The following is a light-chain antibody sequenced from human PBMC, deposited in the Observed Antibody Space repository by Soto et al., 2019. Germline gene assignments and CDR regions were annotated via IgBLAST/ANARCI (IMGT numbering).Light chain of an antibody. J-gene: IGKJ3*01. CDR1: QSVSSSY. Sequence: DIVLTQSPGTLSLSPGERATLSCRASQSVSSSYLAWYQQKPGQAPRLLIYGAASSATGIPDRFSGSGSGTDFTLTISRLEPVDFSVYYCQQYVSSFLFGPGTKVDIK. V-gene: IGKV3-20*01. CDR3: QQYVSSFL. CDR2: GAA.